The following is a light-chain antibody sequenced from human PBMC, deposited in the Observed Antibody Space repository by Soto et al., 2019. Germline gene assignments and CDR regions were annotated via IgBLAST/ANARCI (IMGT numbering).Light chain of an antibody. CDR2: GAS. Sequence: EIVLTQSPGTLSLSPGERATLSCRASQSLSNNIYLAWYQQKPGQAPSLVIYGASSRANGIPTRFSGSGSGTELTLTISSLQSEDFAVYYCQQYNNWRPITFGQGTRLEIK. CDR1: QSLSNN. V-gene: IGKV3D-15*01. J-gene: IGKJ5*01. CDR3: QQYNNWRPIT.